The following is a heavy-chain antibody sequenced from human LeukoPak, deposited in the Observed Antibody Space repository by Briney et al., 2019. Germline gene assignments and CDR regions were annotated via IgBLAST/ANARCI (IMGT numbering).Heavy chain of an antibody. D-gene: IGHD3-10*01. J-gene: IGHJ6*02. CDR3: AKDCPRVRGVISRSYYGMDV. Sequence: GGSLRLSCAASGFTFSSYGMHWVRRAPGKGLEWGAVITYDGSNKYYADSVKGRFTISRDNSKNTLYLQMNSLRAEDTAVYYCAKDCPRVRGVISRSYYGMDVWGQGTTVTVSS. CDR2: ITYDGSNK. V-gene: IGHV3-30*18. CDR1: GFTFSSYG.